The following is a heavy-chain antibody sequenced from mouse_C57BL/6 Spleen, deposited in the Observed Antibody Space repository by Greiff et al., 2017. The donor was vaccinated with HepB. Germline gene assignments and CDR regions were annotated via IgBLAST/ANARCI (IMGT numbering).Heavy chain of an antibody. CDR2: ISYDGSN. Sequence: EVKLQESGPGLVKPSQSLSLTCSVTGYSITSGYYWNWIRQFPGNKLEWMGYISYDGSNNYNPSLKNRISITRDTSKNQFFLKLNSVTTEDTATYYCARGSSGYVAMDYWGQGTSVTVSS. J-gene: IGHJ4*01. CDR3: ARGSSGYVAMDY. V-gene: IGHV3-6*01. D-gene: IGHD3-2*02. CDR1: GYSITSGYY.